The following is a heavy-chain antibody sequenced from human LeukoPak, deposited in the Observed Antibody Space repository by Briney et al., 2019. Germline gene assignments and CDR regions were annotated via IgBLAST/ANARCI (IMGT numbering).Heavy chain of an antibody. V-gene: IGHV3-43*02. CDR3: AKSGYSSSWYYYYYGMDV. CDR1: GFTFDDYA. D-gene: IGHD6-13*01. J-gene: IGHJ6*02. Sequence: PGGSLRLSCAASGFTFDDYAMHWVRQAPGKGLEWVSLISGVVDSTYYADSVKGRFTISRDTSKNSLYLQMNSLRTEDTAIYYCAKSGYSSSWYYYYYGMDVWGQGTTVTVSS. CDR2: ISGVVDST.